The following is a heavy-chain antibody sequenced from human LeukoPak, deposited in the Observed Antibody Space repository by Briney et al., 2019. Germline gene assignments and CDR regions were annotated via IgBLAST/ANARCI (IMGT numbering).Heavy chain of an antibody. V-gene: IGHV4-59*08. CDR2: IYYSGST. CDR1: GGSISSYY. D-gene: IGHD2-15*01. J-gene: IGHJ4*02. CDR3: ARQRGWSVDY. Sequence: SETLSLTCTVSGGSISSYYWSWIRQPPGKGLEWIGYIYYSGSTNYNPSLKSRVTISVDTSKNQCSLKLTSVTAADTAVYYCARQRGWSVDYWGQGTLVTVSS.